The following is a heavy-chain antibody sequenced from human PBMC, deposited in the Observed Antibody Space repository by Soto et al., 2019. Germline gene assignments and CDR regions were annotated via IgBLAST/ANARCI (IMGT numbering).Heavy chain of an antibody. D-gene: IGHD1-26*01. V-gene: IGHV3-23*01. CDR3: AKDGASGSYPPYYYFGMDV. CDR2: ISGSGGNA. J-gene: IGHJ6*02. CDR1: GFTFSSYA. Sequence: RSLRRSCAASGFTFSSYAMSWVREAPGKGLEWVSTISGSGGNAYYADSVKGRFSISRDNSKNTLRLQMNSLRADDTAVYYCAKDGASGSYPPYYYFGMDVWGQGTTVTVSS.